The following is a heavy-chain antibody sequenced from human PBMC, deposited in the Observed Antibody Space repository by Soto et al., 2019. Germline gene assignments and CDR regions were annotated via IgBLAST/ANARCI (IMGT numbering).Heavy chain of an antibody. CDR3: AKELVNSGWTYFDY. V-gene: IGHV3-23*01. D-gene: IGHD6-19*01. J-gene: IGHJ4*02. Sequence: EVQLLESGGGLVEPGGSLRLSGAASGFTFSTYAMSWVRQAPGKGLEWVSAISDSGGRTYYVDSVKGRFTISRDNSKNTLYLQMNSLRAEDTAVYFCAKELVNSGWTYFDYWGQGTLVTVSS. CDR1: GFTFSTYA. CDR2: ISDSGGRT.